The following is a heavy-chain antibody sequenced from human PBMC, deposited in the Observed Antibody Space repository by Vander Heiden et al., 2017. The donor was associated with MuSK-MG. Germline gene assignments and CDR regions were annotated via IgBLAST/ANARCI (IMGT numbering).Heavy chain of an antibody. CDR3: ARWGGNYYDSSGYYPY. D-gene: IGHD3-22*01. CDR2: IYYSGST. V-gene: IGHV4-59*01. Sequence: QVQLQESDPGLVKPSETLSLTCTVSGGSISSYYWSWIRQPPGKGLEWIGYIYYSGSTNYNPSLKSRVTISVDTSKNQFSLKLSSVTAADTAVYYCARWGGNYYDSSGYYPYWGQGTLVTVSS. CDR1: GGSISSYY. J-gene: IGHJ4*02.